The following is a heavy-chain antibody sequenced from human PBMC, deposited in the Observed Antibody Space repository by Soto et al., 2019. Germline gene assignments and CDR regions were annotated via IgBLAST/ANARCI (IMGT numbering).Heavy chain of an antibody. V-gene: IGHV3-11*06. CDR1: AFTFGDYY. J-gene: IGHJ4*02. D-gene: IGHD2-21*02. CDR3: ARNPYCGGDCYSVKEFYFEH. CDR2: ISSRDTYA. Sequence: GRSLRLSCAASAFTFGDYYMSWIRQAPGKGLEWVSYISSRDTYAYYADSVKGRFTISRDNAKNSLYLQMDSLRAEDTAVYYCARNPYCGGDCYSVKEFYFEHWGQGTLVTVYS.